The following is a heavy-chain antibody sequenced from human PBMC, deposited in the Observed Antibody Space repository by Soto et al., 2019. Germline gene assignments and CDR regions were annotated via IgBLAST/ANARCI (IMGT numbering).Heavy chain of an antibody. CDR1: GYRFSDYY. CDR2: MNPNSGDT. CDR3: ARERGGATATLDYYYFYVDV. J-gene: IGHJ6*03. Sequence: QVQLVQSGAEVKKPGASVTVSCKASGYRFSDYYLHWVRQAPGQGPEWMGWMNPNSGDTKYAQKFKGRVTMTRDTSVRTAFMELNWLKSDDTAVYYCARERGGATATLDYYYFYVDVWGIGTTVTVSS. V-gene: IGHV1-2*02. D-gene: IGHD5-12*01.